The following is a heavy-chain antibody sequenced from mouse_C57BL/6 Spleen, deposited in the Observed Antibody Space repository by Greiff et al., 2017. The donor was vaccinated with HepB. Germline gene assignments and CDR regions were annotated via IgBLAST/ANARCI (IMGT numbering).Heavy chain of an antibody. Sequence: EVKLMESGGGLVKPGGSLKLSCAASGFTFSSYAMSWVRQTPEKRLEWVATISDGGSYTYYPDNVKGRFTISRYNAKNNLYLQMSHLKSEETAMYYCARDYDGYYRFAYWGQGTLVTVSA. V-gene: IGHV5-4*01. J-gene: IGHJ3*01. CDR3: ARDYDGYYRFAY. D-gene: IGHD2-3*01. CDR2: ISDGGSYT. CDR1: GFTFSSYA.